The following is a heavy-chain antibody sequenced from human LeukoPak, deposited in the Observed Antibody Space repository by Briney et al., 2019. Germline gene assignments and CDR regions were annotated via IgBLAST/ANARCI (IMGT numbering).Heavy chain of an antibody. V-gene: IGHV1-2*02. CDR2: INPNSGCT. Sequence: ASVKVSCKASGYTFTGYYMHWVRQAPGQGLEWMGWINPNSGCTNYAQKFQGRVTMTRDTSISTAYMELNRLRSDDTAVYFCARAPPDTAKPHYWGQGTLVTVST. J-gene: IGHJ4*02. CDR1: GYTFTGYY. CDR3: ARAPPDTAKPHY. D-gene: IGHD5-18*01.